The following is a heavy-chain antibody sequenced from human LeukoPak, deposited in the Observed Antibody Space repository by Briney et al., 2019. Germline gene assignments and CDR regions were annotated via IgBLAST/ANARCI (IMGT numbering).Heavy chain of an antibody. J-gene: IGHJ5*02. Sequence: GGSLRLSCAASGFTFSSYGMHWVRQAPGKGLEWVAVISYDGSNNYYADSVKGRFTISRDNSKNTLFLQMNSLRAEDTAVYYCAKDRPGYYYDKNWFDPWGQGTLVTVSS. D-gene: IGHD3-22*01. V-gene: IGHV3-30*18. CDR3: AKDRPGYYYDKNWFDP. CDR2: ISYDGSNN. CDR1: GFTFSSYG.